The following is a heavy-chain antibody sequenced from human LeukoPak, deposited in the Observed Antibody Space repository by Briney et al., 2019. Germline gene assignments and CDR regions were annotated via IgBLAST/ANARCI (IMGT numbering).Heavy chain of an antibody. Sequence: PGGSLRLSCAASGFTFSDYYMTWIRQAPGKGLEWVSYISNSGSIIYYADSVKGRFTISRDNAKNSLYLQMNSLRVEDTAVYYCAREYLGVAAFDFWGQGTLVTVSS. D-gene: IGHD6-19*01. CDR2: ISNSGSII. CDR3: AREYLGVAAFDF. J-gene: IGHJ4*02. CDR1: GFTFSDYY. V-gene: IGHV3-11*01.